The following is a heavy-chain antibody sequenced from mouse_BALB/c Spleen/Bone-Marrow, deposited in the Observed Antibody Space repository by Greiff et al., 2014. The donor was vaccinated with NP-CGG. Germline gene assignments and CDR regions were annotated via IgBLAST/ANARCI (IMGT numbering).Heavy chain of an antibody. J-gene: IGHJ3*01. CDR2: IWRGGSA. CDR1: GFSLTSYG. D-gene: IGHD2-2*01. Sequence: VQREESGPSLVQPSQSLSITCTVSGFSLTSYGVHWVRQSPGKGLEWLGVIWRGGSADYNAAFMSRLSITKDNSKTQVFFKMNSLQADDTAIYCCAKMGLRSWFAYWGQGTLVTVSA. V-gene: IGHV2-5-1*01. CDR3: AKMGLRSWFAY.